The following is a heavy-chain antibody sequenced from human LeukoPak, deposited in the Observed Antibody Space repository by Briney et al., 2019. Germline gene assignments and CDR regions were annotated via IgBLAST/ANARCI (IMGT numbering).Heavy chain of an antibody. J-gene: IGHJ6*02. V-gene: IGHV3-7*01. CDR3: ARSSYYYYYGMDV. D-gene: IGHD6-6*01. CDR1: GFTFSSYW. CDR2: IKQDGSEK. Sequence: GGSLRLSCAASGFTFSSYWMSWVRQAPGKGLEWVANIKQDGSEKYYVDSVKGRFTISRDDAKNSLYLQMNSLRAEDTAVYYCARSSYYYYYGMDVWGQGTTVTVSS.